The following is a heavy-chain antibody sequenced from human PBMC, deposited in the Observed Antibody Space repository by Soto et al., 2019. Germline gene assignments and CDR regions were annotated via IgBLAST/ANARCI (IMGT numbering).Heavy chain of an antibody. CDR2: ISSGSDYI. J-gene: IGHJ4*02. V-gene: IGHV3-21*04. D-gene: IGHD6-13*01. Sequence: PGGSLRLSCAASGFTFSSYTMNWVRQAPGKGLEWASFISSGSDYIYYADSVKGRFTISRDDATNSLVLQMSSLKASDTAMYYCARLGSSWYRDYFDYWGQGTLVTVSS. CDR3: ARLGSSWYRDYFDY. CDR1: GFTFSSYT.